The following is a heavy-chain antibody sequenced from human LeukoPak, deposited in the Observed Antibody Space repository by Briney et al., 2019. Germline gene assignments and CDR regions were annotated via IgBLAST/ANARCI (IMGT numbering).Heavy chain of an antibody. CDR3: AKDLVFVVVPAAMYSGNY. Sequence: GGFLRLSCAASGFTFRSYGMHWVRQAPGKGLEWVAFIRYDGSNKYYADSVKGRFTISRDNSKNTLYLQMNSLRAEDTAVYYCAKDLVFVVVPAAMYSGNYWGQGTLVTVSS. D-gene: IGHD2-2*01. CDR2: IRYDGSNK. V-gene: IGHV3-30*02. CDR1: GFTFRSYG. J-gene: IGHJ4*02.